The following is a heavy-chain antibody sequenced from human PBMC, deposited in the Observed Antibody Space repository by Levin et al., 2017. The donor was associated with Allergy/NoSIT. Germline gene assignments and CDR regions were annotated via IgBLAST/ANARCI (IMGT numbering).Heavy chain of an antibody. V-gene: IGHV4-39*07. Sequence: ASETLSLTCTVSGGSIRNSSYYWGWIRQPPGKGLEWIGSVYYSGSTYDNPSLKSRVTISVDTSKNQFSLKVISVTAAGTAVYYCARHRDYYDSSGYWGSWDYWGQGTLVTVSS. D-gene: IGHD3-22*01. CDR2: VYYSGST. J-gene: IGHJ4*02. CDR1: GGSIRNSSYY. CDR3: ARHRDYYDSSGYWGSWDY.